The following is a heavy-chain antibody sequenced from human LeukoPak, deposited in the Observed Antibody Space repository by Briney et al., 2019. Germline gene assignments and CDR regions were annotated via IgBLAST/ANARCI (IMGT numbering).Heavy chain of an antibody. CDR3: AGVYNWKYRFDH. Sequence: ASVKVSCKASGYTFTSYDINWVRQAPGQGLEWMGWMNPNSGNTGYAQKFQGRVTMTRNTSISTAYMELSSLRSEDTAVYYCAGVYNWKYRFDHWGQGTLVTVSS. D-gene: IGHD1-7*01. CDR1: GYTFTSYD. V-gene: IGHV1-8*01. J-gene: IGHJ5*02. CDR2: MNPNSGNT.